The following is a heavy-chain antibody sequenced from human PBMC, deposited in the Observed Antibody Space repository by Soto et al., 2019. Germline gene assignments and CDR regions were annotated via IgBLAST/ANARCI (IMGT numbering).Heavy chain of an antibody. V-gene: IGHV3-23*01. D-gene: IGHD4-17*01. Sequence: EVQLLESGGGLVQPGGSLRLSCEASGFTFSRYAMSWVLQAPGKGLEWVSAIIGSGGSTYYADSVKGRFTISRDNSKNKLYLQMNSLRAEDTAVFYCAKEWGDYGDYVIGFDPWGQGNLVTVSS. CDR2: IIGSGGST. CDR3: AKEWGDYGDYVIGFDP. J-gene: IGHJ5*02. CDR1: GFTFSRYA.